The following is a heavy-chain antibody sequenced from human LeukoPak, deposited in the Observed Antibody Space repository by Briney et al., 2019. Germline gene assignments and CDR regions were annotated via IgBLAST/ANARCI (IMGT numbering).Heavy chain of an antibody. Sequence: SETLSLTCTVSGGSISSSSYYWGWIRQPPGKGLEWIGSIYYSGSTYYNPSLKSRVTISVDRSKNQFSLKLSSVTAADTAVYYCASVLRGVIIYWGQGTLVTVSS. V-gene: IGHV4-39*07. CDR3: ASVLRGVIIY. CDR2: IYYSGST. CDR1: GGSISSSSYY. D-gene: IGHD3-10*01. J-gene: IGHJ4*02.